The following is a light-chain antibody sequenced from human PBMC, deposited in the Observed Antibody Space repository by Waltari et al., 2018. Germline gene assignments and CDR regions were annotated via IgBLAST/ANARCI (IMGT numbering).Light chain of an antibody. J-gene: IGLJ3*02. V-gene: IGLV1-40*01. CDR1: SSNIGAGHD. CDR2: GNN. CDR3: QSFDIRLSGGVV. Sequence: QSVLTQPPSMSGAPGQRVTISCTGSSSNIGAGHDVHWYQVFPGTAPKLLIYGNNKRPSGVPDRVSGSKSDTSASLAIGGLQAEDEADYYCQSFDIRLSGGVVFGGGTKVTVL.